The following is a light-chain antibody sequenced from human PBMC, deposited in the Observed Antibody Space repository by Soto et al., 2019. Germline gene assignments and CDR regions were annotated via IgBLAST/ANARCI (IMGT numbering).Light chain of an antibody. J-gene: IGLJ3*02. V-gene: IGLV2-23*01. CDR2: EGI. CDR3: CSYAGSSTFWV. CDR1: SSDVGTYNL. Sequence: QSALTQPASVSGSPGQSITISCTGTSSDVGTYNLVSWYQQHPGKAPKLIIYEGIKRPSGVSDRFSGSKSANTAFLTVSGLQAEDEADYFCCSYAGSSTFWVFGGGTKVTVL.